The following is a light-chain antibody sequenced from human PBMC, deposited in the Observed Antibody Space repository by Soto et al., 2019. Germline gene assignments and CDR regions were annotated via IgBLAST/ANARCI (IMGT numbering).Light chain of an antibody. V-gene: IGKV1-5*01. Sequence: MTQSPATLSVSPGERATLSCRASQSVSSNLAWYQQKPGKAPKLLIYDASSLESGVPSRFSGSGSGTEFTLTISSLQPDDFATYYCQQYNSYFRAFGQGTKVEIK. J-gene: IGKJ1*01. CDR3: QQYNSYFRA. CDR1: QSVSSN. CDR2: DAS.